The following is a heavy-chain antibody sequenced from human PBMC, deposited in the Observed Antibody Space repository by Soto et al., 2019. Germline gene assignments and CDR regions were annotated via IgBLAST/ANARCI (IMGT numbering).Heavy chain of an antibody. D-gene: IGHD1-26*01. CDR3: ASDLSGTGLGI. Sequence: XETLSLTCNVSGDSMGRFYWSWIRQSAGKGLDWIGRVYSTGGVTYNPALKGRVTISLDRSNNQISLEMSSVTAADTAVYFCASDLSGTGLGIWGRGTRVTVSS. J-gene: IGHJ6*02. V-gene: IGHV4-4*07. CDR1: GDSMGRFY. CDR2: VYSTGGV.